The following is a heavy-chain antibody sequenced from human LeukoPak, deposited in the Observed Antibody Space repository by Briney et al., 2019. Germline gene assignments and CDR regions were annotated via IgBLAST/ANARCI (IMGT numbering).Heavy chain of an antibody. CDR3: AKRGDGYFYYFDY. CDR2: ISGSGGST. V-gene: IGHV3-23*01. Sequence: GSLRLSCAASGFTFSSYAMNWVRQAPGKGLEWASTISGSGGSTYYADSVKGRFTISRDNSKNTLYLQMNSLRAEDTAVYYCAKRGDGYFYYFDYWGQGTLVTVSS. J-gene: IGHJ4*02. CDR1: GFTFSSYA. D-gene: IGHD5-24*01.